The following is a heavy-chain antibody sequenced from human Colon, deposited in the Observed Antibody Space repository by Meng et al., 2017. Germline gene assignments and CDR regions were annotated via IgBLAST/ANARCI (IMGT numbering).Heavy chain of an antibody. Sequence: VQLQQSGAEVKKHGDSVEVSCKAAVYTFTDYYMHCVRQASGQGLEWMGWINPNSGGTKYAQKFQCRVTMTRDTSIATAYMELTTLTFDDTAVYYCARTSVTDSFYFAYWGQGRLVTVSS. J-gene: IGHJ4*02. CDR1: VYTFTDYY. CDR3: ARTSVTDSFYFAY. CDR2: INPNSGGT. D-gene: IGHD2-21*02. V-gene: IGHV1-2*02.